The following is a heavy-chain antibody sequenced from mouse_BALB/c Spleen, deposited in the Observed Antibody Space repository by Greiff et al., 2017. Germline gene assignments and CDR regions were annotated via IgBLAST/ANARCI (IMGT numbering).Heavy chain of an antibody. CDR2: INPSNGGT. J-gene: IGHJ4*01. CDR1: GYTFTSYY. D-gene: IGHD4-1*01. CDR3: TRYWDGYAMDY. Sequence: VQLQQSGAELVKPGASVKLSCKASGYTFTSYYMYWVKQRPGQGLEWIGEINPSNGGTNFNEKFKSKATLTVDKSSSTAYMQLSSLTSEDSAVYYCTRYWDGYAMDYWGQGTSVTVSS. V-gene: IGHV1S81*02.